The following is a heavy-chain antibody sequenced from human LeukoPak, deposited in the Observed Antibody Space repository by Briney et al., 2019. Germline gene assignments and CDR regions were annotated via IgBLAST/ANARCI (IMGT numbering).Heavy chain of an antibody. V-gene: IGHV4-39*01. CDR1: GGSVSSSSYY. D-gene: IGHD4-17*01. Sequence: SETLSLTCTVSGGSVSSSSYYWGWIRQPPGKGLEWIGSIYYSGSTYYNPSLKSRVTISADTSKNQFSLKLSSVTAADTAVYYCARGPTVIWYYNYMDVWGKGTTVTVSS. CDR3: ARGPTVIWYYNYMDV. J-gene: IGHJ6*03. CDR2: IYYSGST.